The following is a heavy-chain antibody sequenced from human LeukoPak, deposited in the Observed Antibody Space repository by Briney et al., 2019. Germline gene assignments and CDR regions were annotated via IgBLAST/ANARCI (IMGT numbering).Heavy chain of an antibody. D-gene: IGHD3-3*02. Sequence: PSETLSLTCAVYGGSFSGYYWCWIRQPPGKGLEWIGEINHSGSTNYNPSLKSRVTISVDTSKNQFSLKLSSVTAADTAVYYCARAFYPGYYSYMAVWGKGTTVTVSS. CDR1: GGSFSGYY. J-gene: IGHJ6*03. CDR3: ARAFYPGYYSYMAV. CDR2: INHSGST. V-gene: IGHV4-34*01.